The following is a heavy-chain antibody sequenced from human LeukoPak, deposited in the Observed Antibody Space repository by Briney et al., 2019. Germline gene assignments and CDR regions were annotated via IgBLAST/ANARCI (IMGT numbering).Heavy chain of an antibody. CDR2: MQTSGNT. CDR1: GASISTDYSH. Sequence: SQTLSLTCTVSGASISTDYSHWSWVRQPAGNGPEYIAFMQTSGNTGYNPSLSSRVTMSVDTSKNQFSLNLRSVTAADTAMYYCVRYLAGYAGDGDWGQGTLVTVSS. CDR3: VRYLAGYAGDGD. J-gene: IGHJ4*02. V-gene: IGHV4-61*02. D-gene: IGHD2-15*01.